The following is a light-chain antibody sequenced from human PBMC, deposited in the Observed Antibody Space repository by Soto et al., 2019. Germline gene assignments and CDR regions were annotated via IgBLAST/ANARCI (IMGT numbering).Light chain of an antibody. V-gene: IGLV2-14*01. CDR3: SSYTSSSTFYV. J-gene: IGLJ1*01. Sequence: LTQPASVSGSPGQSITISCTGTSSDVGGYNYVSWYQQHPGKAPKLMIYEVSNRPSGVSNRFSGSKSGNTASLTISGLQAEDEADYYCSSYTSSSTFYVFGTGTKVTVL. CDR2: EVS. CDR1: SSDVGGYNY.